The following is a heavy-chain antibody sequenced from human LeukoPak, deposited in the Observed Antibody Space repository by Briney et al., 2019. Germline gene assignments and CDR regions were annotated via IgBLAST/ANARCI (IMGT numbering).Heavy chain of an antibody. CDR2: INHSGST. D-gene: IGHD5-18*01. Sequence: PSETLSLTCAVYGGSFSGYYWSWIRQPPGKGLDWIGEINHSGSTNYNPSLKSRVTISVDTSKNQFSLKLSSVTAADTAVYYCARGRIQLWNYNWFDPWGQGTLVTVSS. CDR3: ARGRIQLWNYNWFDP. V-gene: IGHV4-34*01. CDR1: GGSFSGYY. J-gene: IGHJ5*02.